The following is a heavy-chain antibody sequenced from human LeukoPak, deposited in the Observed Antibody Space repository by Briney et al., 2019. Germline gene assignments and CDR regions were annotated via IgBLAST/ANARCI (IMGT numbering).Heavy chain of an antibody. CDR1: GGTFSSYA. Sequence: ASVKVSCKASGGTFSSYAISWVRQAPGQGLEWVGWISGNNGHTNYAQELQGRVTMTTDTSTSTAYMELRSLRSDDTAVYYCARDLFYYDSSGYSYGDTFDYWGQGTLVTVSS. V-gene: IGHV1-18*01. CDR2: ISGNNGHT. J-gene: IGHJ4*02. D-gene: IGHD3-22*01. CDR3: ARDLFYYDSSGYSYGDTFDY.